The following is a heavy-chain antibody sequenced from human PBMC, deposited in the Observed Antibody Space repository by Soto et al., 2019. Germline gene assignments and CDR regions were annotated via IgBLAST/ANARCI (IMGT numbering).Heavy chain of an antibody. CDR2: IKQDGSEK. Sequence: HPGGSLRLSCAASGFTFSSYWMGWVRQAPGKGLEWVANIKQDGSEKYYVDSVKGRFTISRDNAKNSLYLQMNSLRAEDTAVYYCAREKSSGWYGYYYYGMDDWGQGTTVTVSS. CDR1: GFTFSSYW. V-gene: IGHV3-7*03. D-gene: IGHD6-19*01. J-gene: IGHJ6*02. CDR3: AREKSSGWYGYYYYGMDD.